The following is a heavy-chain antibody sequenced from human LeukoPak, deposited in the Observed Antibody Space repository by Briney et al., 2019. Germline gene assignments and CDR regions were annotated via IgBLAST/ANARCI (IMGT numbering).Heavy chain of an antibody. D-gene: IGHD3-22*01. CDR2: ISAYNGNT. V-gene: IGHV1-18*01. Sequence: ASVKVSCKACGYTFTSYGISWVRQAPGQGLEWMGWISAYNGNTNYAQKLQGRVTMTTDTSTSTAYMELRSLRSDDTAVYYCARAPRGDYYDSSGHYEDYWGQGTLVTVSS. CDR3: ARAPRGDYYDSSGHYEDY. CDR1: GYTFTSYG. J-gene: IGHJ4*02.